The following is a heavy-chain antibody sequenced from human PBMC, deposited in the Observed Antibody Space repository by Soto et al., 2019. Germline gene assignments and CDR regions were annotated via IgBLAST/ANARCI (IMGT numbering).Heavy chain of an antibody. V-gene: IGHV3-49*04. Sequence: PGGSLRLSCTASGFTFGDYAMSWVRQAPGKGLEWVGFIRSKAYGGTTEYAASVKGRFTISRDDSKSIAYLQMNSLKTEDTAVYYCTRERGDGYNLLADYWGQGTLVTVSS. D-gene: IGHD5-12*01. CDR1: GFTFGDYA. J-gene: IGHJ4*02. CDR2: IRSKAYGGTT. CDR3: TRERGDGYNLLADY.